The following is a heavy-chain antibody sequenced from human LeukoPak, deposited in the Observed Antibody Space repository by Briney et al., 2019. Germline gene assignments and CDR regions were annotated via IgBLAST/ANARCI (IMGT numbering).Heavy chain of an antibody. J-gene: IGHJ4*02. D-gene: IGHD3-16*01. CDR2: MFSSGSA. CDR3: ATLGGSIDY. CDR1: GGVITSFY. V-gene: IGHV4-59*08. Sequence: PSETLSLTCSVSGGVITSFYWSWIRQSPGKGLECIGSMFSSGSANYNPSLKSRVTMSVVRSQSLFSLRLASVTAADTAIYYCATLGGSIDYWGQGTLVAVSS.